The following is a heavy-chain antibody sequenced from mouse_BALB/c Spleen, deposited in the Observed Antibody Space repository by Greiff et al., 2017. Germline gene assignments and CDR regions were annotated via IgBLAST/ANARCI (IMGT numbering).Heavy chain of an antibody. CDR3: ARKGGLLRLYAMDY. V-gene: IGHV2-2*02. Sequence: QVQLQQSGPGLVQPSQSLSITCTVSGFSLTSYGVHWVRQCPGKGLEWLGVIWSGGSTDYNAAFISRLSISKDNSKSQVFFKMNSLQANDTAIYYCARKGGLLRLYAMDYWGQGTSVSVSS. CDR1: GFSLTSYG. CDR2: IWSGGST. J-gene: IGHJ4*01. D-gene: IGHD1-1*01.